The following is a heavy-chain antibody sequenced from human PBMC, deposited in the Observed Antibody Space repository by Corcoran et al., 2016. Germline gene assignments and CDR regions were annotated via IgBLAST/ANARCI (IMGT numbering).Heavy chain of an antibody. CDR2: IWYDGSNK. D-gene: IGHD2-8*01. CDR1: GFTFSSYG. J-gene: IGHJ4*02. Sequence: QVQLVESVGGVVQPGRSLSLSCAASGFTFSSYGMHWVRQAPGKGLEWVAVIWYDGSNKYYADSVKGRFTISRDNSKNTLDLQMNSLRAEDTAVYYWERDGKWTNGVCYFAYWGQGTLVTVSS. V-gene: IGHV3-33*01. CDR3: ERDGKWTNGVCYFAY.